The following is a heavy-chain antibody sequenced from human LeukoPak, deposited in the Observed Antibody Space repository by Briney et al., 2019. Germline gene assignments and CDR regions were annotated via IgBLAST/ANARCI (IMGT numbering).Heavy chain of an antibody. CDR3: ASSSGHLDY. J-gene: IGHJ4*02. Sequence: GGSLRLSCAASGFTFSSYAMGWVRQAPGKGLEWVSLISGSGGSTCYADSVKGRFTISRDNSKNTLYLQMSSLRAEDTAVYYCASSSGHLDYWGQGTLVTVSS. CDR1: GFTFSSYA. V-gene: IGHV3-23*01. D-gene: IGHD6-19*01. CDR2: ISGSGGST.